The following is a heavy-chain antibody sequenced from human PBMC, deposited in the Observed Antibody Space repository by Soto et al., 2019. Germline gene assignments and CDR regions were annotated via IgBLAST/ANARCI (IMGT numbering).Heavy chain of an antibody. Sequence: ASVKVSCKASGYAFTRSGISWVRQAPGQGLEWMGWISTYNGDTNYAQTFQGRVTMTTDTSTSTVHMEVRSLRSDDTAVYYCARAPPTYYYDSSGYRPPPKYGMDVWGQGTTVTVSS. CDR1: GYAFTRSG. CDR2: ISTYNGDT. J-gene: IGHJ6*02. V-gene: IGHV1-18*01. D-gene: IGHD3-22*01. CDR3: ARAPPTYYYDSSGYRPPPKYGMDV.